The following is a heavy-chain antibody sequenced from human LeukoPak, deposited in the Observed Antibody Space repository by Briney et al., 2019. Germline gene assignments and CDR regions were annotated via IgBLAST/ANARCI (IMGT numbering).Heavy chain of an antibody. V-gene: IGHV1-18*01. CDR1: GYTFTSYG. Sequence: ASVKVSCKASGYTFTSYGISWVRQAPGQGLEWMGWISAYNGNTNYAQKLQGRVTMTTDTSTSTAYMELRSLRSDDTAVYYCARDQYYGSGSYYHYYGMDVWGQGTTVTVSS. CDR3: ARDQYYGSGSYYHYYGMDV. D-gene: IGHD3-10*01. CDR2: ISAYNGNT. J-gene: IGHJ6*02.